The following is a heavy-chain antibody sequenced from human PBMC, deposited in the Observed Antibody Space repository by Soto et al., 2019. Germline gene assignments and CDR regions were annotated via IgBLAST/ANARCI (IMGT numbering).Heavy chain of an antibody. CDR1: GFTFSSYS. CDR2: ISSSSSYI. J-gene: IGHJ4*02. V-gene: IGHV3-21*01. D-gene: IGHD3-22*01. Sequence: PGGSLRLSCAASGFTFSSYSMNWVRQARGKGLEWVSSISSSSSYISHGDSVKARFTISRDNAKNSLYPQMNSLRAEDTATYYCARVHYSDSSGFYLWGQGTLVTVSS. CDR3: ARVHYSDSSGFYL.